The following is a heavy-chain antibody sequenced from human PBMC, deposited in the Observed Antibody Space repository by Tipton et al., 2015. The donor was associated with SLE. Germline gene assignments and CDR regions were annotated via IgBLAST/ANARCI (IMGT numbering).Heavy chain of an antibody. Sequence: TLSLTCTVSGGSISSYYWSWIRQPPGKGLEWIGHIYYSGSADYNPSLKSRVTISVDTSKNQFSLRLSSVTAADTAVYYCARGDFWSGPTYWGQGALVTVSS. CDR1: GGSISSYY. CDR3: ARGDFWSGPTY. CDR2: IYYSGSA. J-gene: IGHJ4*02. D-gene: IGHD3-3*01. V-gene: IGHV4-59*08.